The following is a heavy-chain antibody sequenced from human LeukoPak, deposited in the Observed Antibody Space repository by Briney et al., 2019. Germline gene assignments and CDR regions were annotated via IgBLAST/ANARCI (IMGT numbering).Heavy chain of an antibody. CDR3: ARDFNWGNGWFDP. J-gene: IGHJ5*02. CDR2: INSDGSST. V-gene: IGHV3-74*01. D-gene: IGHD7-27*01. CDR1: GFTFSSYW. Sequence: PGGSLRLSCAASGFTFSSYWMHWVRQAPGKGLVWVSRINSDGSSTRYADSVKGRFTISRDNAKNTLYLQMNSLRAEDTAVYYCARDFNWGNGWFDPWDQGTLVTVSS.